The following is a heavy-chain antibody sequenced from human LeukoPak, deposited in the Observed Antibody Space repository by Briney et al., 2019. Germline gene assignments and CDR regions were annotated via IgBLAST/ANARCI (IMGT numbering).Heavy chain of an antibody. J-gene: IGHJ5*02. CDR3: ARGAYGSRNSNWFDP. CDR2: INHGGST. CDR1: GGSFSGYY. Sequence: PSETLSLTCAVYGGSFSGYYWSWIRQPPGKGLEWIGEINHGGSTNYNPSLKSRVTISVDTSKNQFSLKLSSVTAADTAVYFCARGAYGSRNSNWFDPWGQGTLVTVSS. V-gene: IGHV4-34*01. D-gene: IGHD3-10*01.